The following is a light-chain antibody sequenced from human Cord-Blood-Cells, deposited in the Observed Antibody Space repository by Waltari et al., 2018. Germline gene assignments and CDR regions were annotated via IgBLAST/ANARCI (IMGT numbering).Light chain of an antibody. CDR2: EGS. CDR1: SSDVGSYNL. J-gene: IGLJ2*01. CDR3: CSYAGSSTL. V-gene: IGLV2-23*01. Sequence: QSAPTQPASVSGSPGQSITISCTGTSSDVGSYNLVSWYQQHPGKAPKLMIYEGSKRPSGVSNRFSGSKSGNTASLTISGLRAEDEADYYCCSYAGSSTLFGGGTKLTVL.